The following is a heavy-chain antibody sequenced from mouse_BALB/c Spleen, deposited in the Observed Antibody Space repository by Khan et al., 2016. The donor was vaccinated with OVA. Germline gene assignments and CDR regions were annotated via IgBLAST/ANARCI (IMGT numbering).Heavy chain of an antibody. Sequence: QVQLKESGPGLVAPSQSLSITCTVSGFSLTDYAVSWIRQPPGKGLEWLGVIWAGGSKYYNLALKSRLSLSKDNSKSQVFLKMNSLQTDDTAMYYCAKDPPYYAMDYWGQGTSVTVSS. V-gene: IGHV2-6-5*01. J-gene: IGHJ4*01. CDR2: IWAGGSK. CDR3: AKDPPYYAMDY. CDR1: GFSLTDYA.